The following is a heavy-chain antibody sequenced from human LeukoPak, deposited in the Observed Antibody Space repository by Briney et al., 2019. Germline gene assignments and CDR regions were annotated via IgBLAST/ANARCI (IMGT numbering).Heavy chain of an antibody. J-gene: IGHJ5*02. V-gene: IGHV4-39*01. CDR1: GGSNSSSSYY. CDR3: ARLGYSSSIRFDP. D-gene: IGHD6-13*01. CDR2: IYYSGST. Sequence: SETLSLTCTVSGGSNSSSSYYWGWIRQPPGKGLEWIGSIYYSGSTYYNPSLKSRVTISVDTSKNQFSLKLSSVTAADTAVYYCARLGYSSSIRFDPWGQGTLVTVSS.